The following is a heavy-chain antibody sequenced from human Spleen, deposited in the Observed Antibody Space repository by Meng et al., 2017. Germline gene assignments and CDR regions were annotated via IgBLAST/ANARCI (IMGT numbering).Heavy chain of an antibody. CDR3: VRDENISLGKLFGDY. V-gene: IGHV1-2*06. D-gene: IGHD2-21*01. J-gene: IGHJ4*02. CDR1: GYTFPDYW. CDR2: INPKSGDT. Sequence: ASVKVSCKASGYTFPDYWLHWVRRAPGQGLEWMGRINPKSGDTHYAQRLQGRVTMTGDTSISTAYVELSSLRSDDTAVYYCVRDENISLGKLFGDYWGQGTMVTVSS.